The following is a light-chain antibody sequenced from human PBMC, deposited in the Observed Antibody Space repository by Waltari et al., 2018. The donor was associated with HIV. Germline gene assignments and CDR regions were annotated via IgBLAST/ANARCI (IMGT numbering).Light chain of an antibody. CDR1: SFNIGRNT. V-gene: IGLV1-44*01. Sequence: QSVLTQPPSASATPGQRVTISCSGSSFNIGRNTVSWDQQLPGTAPKLLIYTNDQRPSGVPDRFSGSKSGTSASLAISGLQSGDEADYYCCSYAGRNTMVFGGGTTLTVL. CDR2: TND. CDR3: CSYAGRNTMV. J-gene: IGLJ2*01.